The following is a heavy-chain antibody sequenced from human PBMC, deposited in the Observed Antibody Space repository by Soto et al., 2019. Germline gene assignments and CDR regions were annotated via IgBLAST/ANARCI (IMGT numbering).Heavy chain of an antibody. J-gene: IGHJ4*02. Sequence: HLGGSLRLSCAASGFTFSSYGMHWVRQAPGKGLEWVAVIWYDGSNKYYADSVKGRFTISRDNSKNTLYLQMNSLRAEDTAVYYCAREVRDIVVVPAAILDYWGQGTLVTVSS. CDR3: AREVRDIVVVPAAILDY. V-gene: IGHV3-33*01. D-gene: IGHD2-2*02. CDR1: GFTFSSYG. CDR2: IWYDGSNK.